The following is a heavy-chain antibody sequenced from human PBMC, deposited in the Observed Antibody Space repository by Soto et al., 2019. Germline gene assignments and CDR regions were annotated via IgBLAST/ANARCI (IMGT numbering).Heavy chain of an antibody. J-gene: IGHJ4*02. V-gene: IGHV3-53*01. CDR1: GFTVSSNY. CDR3: ARGPQSGITYIFRSYFDY. Sequence: PGGSLRLSCAASGFTVSSNYMSWVRQAPGKGLEWVSIFFGGGTTYFADSVKGRFTISRDTSKNTLYLQMNSLRAEDTAVYYCARGPQSGITYIFRSYFDYWGQGTLVTVSS. CDR2: FFGGGTT. D-gene: IGHD2-21*01.